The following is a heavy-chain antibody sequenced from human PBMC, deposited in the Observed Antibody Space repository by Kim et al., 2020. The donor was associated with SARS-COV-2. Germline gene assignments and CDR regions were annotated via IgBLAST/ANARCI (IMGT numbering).Heavy chain of an antibody. D-gene: IGHD1-26*01. CDR2: IYYSGST. J-gene: IGHJ1*01. Sequence: SETLSLTCTVSGGSISSGGYYWSWIRQHPGKGLEWIGYIYYSGSTYYNPSLKSRVTISVDTSKNQFSLKLSSVTAADTAVYYCARGETVEGTDSDHFQHWGQGTLVTVSS. CDR1: GGSISSGGYY. CDR3: ARGETVEGTDSDHFQH. V-gene: IGHV4-31*03.